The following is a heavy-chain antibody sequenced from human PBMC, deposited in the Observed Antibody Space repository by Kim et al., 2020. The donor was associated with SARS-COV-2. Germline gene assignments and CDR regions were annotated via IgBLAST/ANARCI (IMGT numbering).Heavy chain of an antibody. CDR3: ARGRGTTVTTAVYYFDY. V-gene: IGHV4-34*01. CDR1: GGSFSGYY. D-gene: IGHD4-17*01. CDR2: INHSGST. Sequence: SETLSLTCAVYGGSFSGYYWSWIRQPPGKGLEWIGEINHSGSTNYNPSLKSRVTISVDTSKNQFSLKLSSVTAADTAVYYCARGRGTTVTTAVYYFDYWGQGTLVTVSS. J-gene: IGHJ4*02.